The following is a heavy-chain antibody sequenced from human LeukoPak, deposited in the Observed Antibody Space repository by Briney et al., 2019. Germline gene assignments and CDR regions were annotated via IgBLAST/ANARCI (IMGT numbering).Heavy chain of an antibody. J-gene: IGHJ4*02. CDR2: ITGDGAGT. CDR1: GFSFGDYA. CDR3: AKEGPIAVANYFDY. Sequence: GGSLRLSCAASGFSFGDYAMHWVRQAPGKGLEWVSLITGDGAGTYYADSVKGRSTISRDNSKNSLYLQMNGLRTQDTALYYCAKEGPIAVANYFDYWGQGTLVTVSS. V-gene: IGHV3-43*02. D-gene: IGHD6-19*01.